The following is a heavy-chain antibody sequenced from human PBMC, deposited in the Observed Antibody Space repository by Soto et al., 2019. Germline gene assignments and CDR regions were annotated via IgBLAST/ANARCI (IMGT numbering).Heavy chain of an antibody. Sequence: QVQLVQSGAEVKKPGSSVKVSCKASGGTFSSYAISWVRQAPGQGLEWMGGIIPIFGTANYAQKFQVRVTITADESTSTAYMELSSLRSEDTAVYYCARKSGYCSGGSCYSHRYYYYYGMDVWGQGTTVTVSS. D-gene: IGHD2-15*01. CDR1: GGTFSSYA. CDR3: ARKSGYCSGGSCYSHRYYYYYGMDV. J-gene: IGHJ6*02. V-gene: IGHV1-69*01. CDR2: IIPIFGTA.